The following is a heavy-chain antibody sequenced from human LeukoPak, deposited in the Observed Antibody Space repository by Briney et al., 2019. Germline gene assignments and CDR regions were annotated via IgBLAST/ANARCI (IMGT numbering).Heavy chain of an antibody. CDR2: IYYSGST. CDR1: GGSISSSSYY. Sequence: SETLSLTCTVSGGSISSSSYYWGWIRQPPGKGLEWIGSIYYSGSTYYNPSLKSRVTISVDTSKNQFSLKPSSVTAADTAVYYCAREGYAFDIWGQGTMVTVSS. J-gene: IGHJ3*02. CDR3: AREGYAFDI. V-gene: IGHV4-39*07. D-gene: IGHD5-18*01.